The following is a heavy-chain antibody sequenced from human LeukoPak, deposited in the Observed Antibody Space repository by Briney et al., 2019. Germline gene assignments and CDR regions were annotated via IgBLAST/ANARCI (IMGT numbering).Heavy chain of an antibody. V-gene: IGHV3-48*03. Sequence: TGGSLRLSCAASGFTFSSYGMNWVSQAPGKGLEWVSYISSSGSTIYYADSVKGRFTISRDNAQNSLYLQMNSLRAEDTTIYYCAKSSGWHNYYMDVWGKGTTVTVFS. D-gene: IGHD6-19*01. CDR3: AKSSGWHNYYMDV. CDR1: GFTFSSYG. J-gene: IGHJ6*03. CDR2: ISSSGSTI.